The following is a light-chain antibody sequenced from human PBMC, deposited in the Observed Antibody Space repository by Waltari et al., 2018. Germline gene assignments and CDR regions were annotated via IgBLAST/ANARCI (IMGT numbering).Light chain of an antibody. CDR1: QSVGRS. V-gene: IGKV3-20*01. Sequence: SCRASQSVGRSLAWYQQKPGQAPRLLIYGASTRFTGIPDRFSGSGSGTDFSLTINRLEPEDFAVYYCQHYVRLPASFGQGTTVEIK. J-gene: IGKJ1*01. CDR2: GAS. CDR3: QHYVRLPAS.